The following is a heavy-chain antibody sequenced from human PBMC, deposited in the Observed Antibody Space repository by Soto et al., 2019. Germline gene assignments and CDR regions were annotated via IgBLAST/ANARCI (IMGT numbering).Heavy chain of an antibody. CDR1: GDSSGSDH. D-gene: IGHD1-1*01. CDR2: MFSRGSA. V-gene: IGHV4-59*01. J-gene: IGHJ1*01. Sequence: SETLSLTCTGSGDSSGSDHWSWAREPPGKGLEWIGFMFSRGSANYNPSLKSRVTISVDTSKSQFSLKLTSVTAADTAIYYCARHHSTTVPAVEIPVAFWGKGSVVT. CDR3: ARHHSTTVPAVEIPVAF.